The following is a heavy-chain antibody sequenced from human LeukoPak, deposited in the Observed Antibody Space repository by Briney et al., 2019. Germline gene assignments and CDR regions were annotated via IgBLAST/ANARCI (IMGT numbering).Heavy chain of an antibody. CDR3: ARGRIAAAGTGGWFDP. Sequence: GASVKVSCTASGYTFTSYAMNWVRQAPGQGLEWMGWINTNTGNPTYAQGFTGRFVFSLDTSVSTAYLQISSLKAEDTAVYYCARGRIAAAGTGGWFDPWGQGTLVTVSS. J-gene: IGHJ5*02. V-gene: IGHV7-4-1*02. D-gene: IGHD6-13*01. CDR1: GYTFTSYA. CDR2: INTNTGNP.